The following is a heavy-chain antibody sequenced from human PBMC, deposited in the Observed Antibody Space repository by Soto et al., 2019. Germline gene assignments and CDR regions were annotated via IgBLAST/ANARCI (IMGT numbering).Heavy chain of an antibody. Sequence: PAETLSLTFFVYGWSFSGYYWSWIRQPPGKGLEWIGEINHSGSTNYNPSLKSRVIISVDTSKNQFSLKLSSVSAADTAVYYCTRGFYCSSTSCSYYGMDVWGQGTTVNVSS. CDR1: GWSFSGYY. CDR2: INHSGST. CDR3: TRGFYCSSTSCSYYGMDV. J-gene: IGHJ6*02. V-gene: IGHV4-34*01. D-gene: IGHD2-2*01.